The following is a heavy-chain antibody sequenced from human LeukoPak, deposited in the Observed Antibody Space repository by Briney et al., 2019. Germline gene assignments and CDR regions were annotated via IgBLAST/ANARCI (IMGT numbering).Heavy chain of an antibody. D-gene: IGHD3-16*01. CDR3: ARGWGLDYYYGMDV. J-gene: IGHJ6*02. Sequence: PSETLSLTCSVSGVSISDYHWIWIRQPPAKGLEWMGYFSYSGSTRYNPSFKSRVTMSVDTSKNQFSLRLISVAAADTAVYYCARGWGLDYYYGMDVWGQGTTVTVSS. CDR2: FSYSGST. CDR1: GVSISDYH. V-gene: IGHV4-59*01.